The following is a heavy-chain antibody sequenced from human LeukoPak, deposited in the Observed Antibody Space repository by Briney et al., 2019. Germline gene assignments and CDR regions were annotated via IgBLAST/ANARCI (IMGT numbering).Heavy chain of an antibody. D-gene: IGHD3-22*01. CDR2: INHSGST. CDR1: GGSISSSSYY. Sequence: SETLSLTCTVSGGSISSSSYYWSWIRQPPGKGLEWIGEINHSGSTNYNPSLKSRVTISVDTSKNQFSLKLSSVTAADTAVYYCASRTYYYDSSQDYWGQGTLVTVSS. J-gene: IGHJ4*02. CDR3: ASRTYYYDSSQDY. V-gene: IGHV4-39*07.